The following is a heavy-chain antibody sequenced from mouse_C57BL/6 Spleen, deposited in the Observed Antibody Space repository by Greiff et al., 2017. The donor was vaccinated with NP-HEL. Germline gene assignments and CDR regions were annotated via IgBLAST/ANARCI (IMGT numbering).Heavy chain of an antibody. Sequence: DVQLVESGGGLVKPGGSLKLSCAASGFTFSSYAMSWVRQTPEKRLEWVATISDGGSYTYYPDNVTGRFTFSSDNAKNNLYLKMSHLKSEDTAMYYCAVNWDVGFAYWGQGTLVTVSA. CDR1: GFTFSSYA. V-gene: IGHV5-4*01. CDR2: ISDGGSYT. CDR3: AVNWDVGFAY. D-gene: IGHD4-1*02. J-gene: IGHJ3*01.